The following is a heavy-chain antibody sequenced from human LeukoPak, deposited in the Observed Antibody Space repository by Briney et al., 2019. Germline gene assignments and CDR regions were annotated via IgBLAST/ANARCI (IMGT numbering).Heavy chain of an antibody. Sequence: SVKVSCKASGGTFSSYAISWVRQAPGQGLEWMGRIIPILGIANYAQKFQGRVTITADKSTSTAYMELSSLRSEDTAVYYWAREYQLLSSDNWFDPWGQGTLVTVSS. CDR2: IIPILGIA. V-gene: IGHV1-69*04. CDR1: GGTFSSYA. D-gene: IGHD2-2*01. CDR3: AREYQLLSSDNWFDP. J-gene: IGHJ5*02.